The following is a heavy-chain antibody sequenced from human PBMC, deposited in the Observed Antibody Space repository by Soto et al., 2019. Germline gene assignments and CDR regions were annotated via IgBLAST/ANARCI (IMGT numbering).Heavy chain of an antibody. D-gene: IGHD3-16*01. CDR1: GGSISSGDYY. J-gene: IGHJ6*02. V-gene: IGHV4-30-4*01. Sequence: QVQLQESGPGLVKPSQTLSLTCTVSGGSISSGDYYWSWIRQPPGKGLEWIGYIYYSGSTYYNPSLKSRVTISVDTSKNQFSLKLSSVTAADTAVYYCARGEPALGYYYGMDVWGQGTTVTVSS. CDR3: ARGEPALGYYYGMDV. CDR2: IYYSGST.